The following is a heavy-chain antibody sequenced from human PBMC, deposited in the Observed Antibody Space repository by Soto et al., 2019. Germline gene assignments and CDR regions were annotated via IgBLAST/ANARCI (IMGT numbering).Heavy chain of an antibody. Sequence: GGSLRLSCAVSGFYFNNYGINWVRQAPGKGLEWVSSVSKSDYTYYSDSVKGRFTISRDNAKNSVSLQMNSLRSDDTAVYYCARDPGSSSSYWGQGTLVTVSS. V-gene: IGHV3-21*04. CDR1: GFYFNNYG. CDR3: ARDPGSSSSY. J-gene: IGHJ4*02. CDR2: VSKSDYT. D-gene: IGHD6-6*01.